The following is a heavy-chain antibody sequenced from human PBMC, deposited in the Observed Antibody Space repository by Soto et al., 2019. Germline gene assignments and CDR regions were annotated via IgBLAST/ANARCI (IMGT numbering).Heavy chain of an antibody. CDR2: INSDGSST. Sequence: EVQLVKSRGGLVQPGGSLRLSCAASGFTFSSYWMHWVRQAPGKGLVWVSRINSDGSSTSYADSVKGRFTISRDNAKNTLYLQMNSLRAEDTAVYYCVRTSLVVAAATREDYWGQGTLVTVSS. CDR3: VRTSLVVAAATREDY. V-gene: IGHV3-74*01. J-gene: IGHJ4*02. D-gene: IGHD2-15*01. CDR1: GFTFSSYW.